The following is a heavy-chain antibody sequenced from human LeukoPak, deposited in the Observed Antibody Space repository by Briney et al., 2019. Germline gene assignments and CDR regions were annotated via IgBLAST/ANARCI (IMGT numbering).Heavy chain of an antibody. CDR2: TCYRSKWYN. Sequence: QTLSLTCAISGDSVSSNSAACHWGWQSPSRGLEWLGRTCYRSKWYNDYAVSVKSRITINPDTSKNQFSLQLISATPEDTAVYYCARGGTEQLVPAYYYYYYMDVWGKGTTVTVSS. V-gene: IGHV6-1*01. CDR3: ARGGTEQLVPAYYYYYYMDV. D-gene: IGHD6-13*01. J-gene: IGHJ6*03. CDR1: GDSVSSNSAA.